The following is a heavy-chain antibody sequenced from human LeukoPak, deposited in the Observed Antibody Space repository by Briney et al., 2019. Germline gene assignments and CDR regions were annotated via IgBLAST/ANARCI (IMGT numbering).Heavy chain of an antibody. J-gene: IGHJ4*02. CDR2: IKQDGSEK. D-gene: IGHD3-10*01. Sequence: GGSLRLSCAASGFTFSSYWMSWVRQAPGKGLEWVANIKQDGSEKYFVDSVKCRFTISRDNVKKTLYLHMSSLRAEDTAVYYCARESYYGSAILYFFDYWGQGTLVTVSS. CDR3: ARESYYGSAILYFFDY. V-gene: IGHV3-7*01. CDR1: GFTFSSYW.